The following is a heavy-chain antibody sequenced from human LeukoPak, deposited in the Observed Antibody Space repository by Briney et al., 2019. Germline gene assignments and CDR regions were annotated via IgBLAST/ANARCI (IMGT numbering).Heavy chain of an antibody. CDR3: VRGLYGLGWDY. CDR1: RFSLSSYN. J-gene: IGHJ4*02. CDR2: VSSDWGTT. V-gene: IGHV3-64D*06. Sequence: SGGSLRLSCSASRFSLSSYNMHWVRQAPGKGLEFVSGVSSDWGTTDYADSARDRFAISRDKSKNTLYLQMSSLRAEDTAIYYCVRGLYGLGWDYWGPGTLVTVSS. D-gene: IGHD3-10*01.